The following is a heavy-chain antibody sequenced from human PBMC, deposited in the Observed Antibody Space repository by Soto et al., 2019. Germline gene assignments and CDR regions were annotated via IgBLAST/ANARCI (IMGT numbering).Heavy chain of an antibody. D-gene: IGHD2-2*01. J-gene: IGHJ3*02. CDR3: ARLGETRDIVVVPAADDAFDI. Sequence: PGGSLRLSCAASGFTFSSYGMHWVRQAPGKGLEWVAVIWYDGSNKYYADSVKGRFTISRDNSKNTLYLQMNSLRAEDTAVYYCARLGETRDIVVVPAADDAFDIWGQGTMVTVSS. V-gene: IGHV3-33*01. CDR1: GFTFSSYG. CDR2: IWYDGSNK.